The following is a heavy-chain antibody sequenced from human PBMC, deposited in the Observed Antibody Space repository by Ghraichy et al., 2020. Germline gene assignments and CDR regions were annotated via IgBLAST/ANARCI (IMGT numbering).Heavy chain of an antibody. CDR1: GGSITSYY. CDR3: SRPQTGYGGNYAFDV. Sequence: SQTLSLTCTVSGGSITSYYWTWIRQPPGKGLEWIGNILYGGNTQYNPSLQRRGTISLDDPKNQFPLKLDSVTAADTALYFCSRPQTGYGGNYAFDVWGQGTMVTVSS. V-gene: IGHV4-59*08. CDR2: ILYGGNT. J-gene: IGHJ3*01. D-gene: IGHD4-23*01.